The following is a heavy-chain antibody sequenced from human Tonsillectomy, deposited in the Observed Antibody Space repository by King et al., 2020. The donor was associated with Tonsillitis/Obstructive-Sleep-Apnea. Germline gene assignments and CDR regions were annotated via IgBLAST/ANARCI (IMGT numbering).Heavy chain of an antibody. CDR3: ARGYYYDSSVH. Sequence: VQLQESGPGLVKPSETLSLTCTVSGGSISSYYWSWIRQPPGKGLEWIGYIYYSGSTNYNPSLKSRVTISVDTSKNQFSLKLSSVTAADTAVYYCARGYYYDSSVHWGQGTLVTVSS. CDR2: IYYSGST. J-gene: IGHJ4*02. CDR1: GGSISSYY. V-gene: IGHV4-59*01. D-gene: IGHD3-22*01.